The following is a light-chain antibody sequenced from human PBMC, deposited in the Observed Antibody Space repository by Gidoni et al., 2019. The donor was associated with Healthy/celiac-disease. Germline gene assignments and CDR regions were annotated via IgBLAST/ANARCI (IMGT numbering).Light chain of an antibody. J-gene: IGKJ2*01. Sequence: DIQMTQSPSSLSASVGDRVTITCRASQSISSYLNLYQQKPGKAPNLLLYAASSLQSGVPSRFSGSGSGTDFTLTISSLQPEDFATYYCQQSYSTPYTFGQGTKLEIK. CDR1: QSISSY. CDR3: QQSYSTPYT. CDR2: AAS. V-gene: IGKV1-39*01.